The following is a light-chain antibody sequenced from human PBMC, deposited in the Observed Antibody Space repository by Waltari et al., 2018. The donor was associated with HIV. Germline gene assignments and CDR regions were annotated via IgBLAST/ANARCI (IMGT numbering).Light chain of an antibody. J-gene: IGLJ1*01. CDR3: QSYDSSLSGSFV. Sequence: QSVLTQPPSVSGAPGQRVTISCTGSSSNIGAGYDVHWFQQLPGTAPKLLICAYDSRPSGVPDRFSGSKSGTSASLAITGLQAEDEADYYCQSYDSSLSGSFVFGTGTKVTVL. V-gene: IGLV1-40*01. CDR1: SSNIGAGYD. CDR2: AYD.